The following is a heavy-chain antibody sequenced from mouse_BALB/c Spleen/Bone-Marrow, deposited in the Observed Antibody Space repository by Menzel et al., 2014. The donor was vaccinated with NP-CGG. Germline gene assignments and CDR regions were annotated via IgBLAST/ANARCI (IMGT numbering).Heavy chain of an antibody. Sequence: EVKLQESGGGLVQPGGSLKLSCVASGFDFRRYWMSWVRQAPGKGLEWIGEINPESSTINYTPSLKGKFIISRDNAKNTLYLQMSKVRSENTALYYCAILGYYGYFVDWGQCSTLTVSS. CDR3: AILGYYGYFVD. CDR1: GFDFRRYW. D-gene: IGHD1-1*01. CDR2: INPESSTI. V-gene: IGHV4-1*02. J-gene: IGHJ2*01.